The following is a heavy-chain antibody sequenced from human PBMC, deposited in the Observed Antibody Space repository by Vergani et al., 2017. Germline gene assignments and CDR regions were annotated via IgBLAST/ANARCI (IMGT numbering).Heavy chain of an antibody. CDR1: GGTFSSYA. J-gene: IGHJ6*02. CDR2: IIPIFGTA. CDR3: ARLRLVRGEVHIYYYYGMDV. D-gene: IGHD6-19*01. V-gene: IGHV1-69*06. Sequence: QVQLVQSGAEVKKPGSSVKVSCKASGGTFSSYAISWVRQAPGQGLEWMGGIIPIFGTANYAQKFQGRVTITADKSTSTAYMELSSLRSEDTAVYYCARLRLVRGEVHIYYYYGMDVWGQGTTVTVSS.